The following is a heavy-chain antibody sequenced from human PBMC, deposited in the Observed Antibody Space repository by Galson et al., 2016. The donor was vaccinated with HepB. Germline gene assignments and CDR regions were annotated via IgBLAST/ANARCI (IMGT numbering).Heavy chain of an antibody. CDR1: GYTLTSYG. CDR2: ISGDNVNT. V-gene: IGHV1-18*01. CDR3: ARDLDEGILWFAEGPNWFDH. D-gene: IGHD3-10*01. J-gene: IGHJ5*02. Sequence: QSGAEVKKPGASVKVSCKASGYTLTSYGITWVRQAPGQGLEWMGWISGDNVNTKYAQNFQGRVTMTTNTSTSTAYMELRSLRSDDTAVYYCARDLDEGILWFAEGPNWFDHWGRGLLVAVSS.